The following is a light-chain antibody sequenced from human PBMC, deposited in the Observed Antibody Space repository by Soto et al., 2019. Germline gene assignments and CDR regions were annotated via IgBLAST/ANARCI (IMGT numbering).Light chain of an antibody. CDR2: GAS. CDR3: LQYRASPST. CDR1: QGIDNY. V-gene: IGKV1-16*02. J-gene: IGKJ4*01. Sequence: DSQMTQSPSSLSASVVDRVTITCRASQGIDNYLAWFQQKAGKAPKPLIYGASTLLSGVPSNFSGSASGTDFTLTISSLQPEDLATYYCLQYRASPSTFGGGTKVDIK.